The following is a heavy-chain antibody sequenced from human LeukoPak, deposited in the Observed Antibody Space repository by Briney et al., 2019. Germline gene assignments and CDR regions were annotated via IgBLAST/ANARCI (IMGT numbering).Heavy chain of an antibody. CDR2: ISSSSSYI. V-gene: IGHV3-21*01. J-gene: IGHJ3*02. D-gene: IGHD1-1*01. Sequence: GGSLRLSCAASGFTFSSYSMNWVRQAPGKGLEWVSSISSSSSYIYYADSVKGRFTISRDNAKNSLYLQMNSLRAEDTALFYCARRNVAPDAFDIWGQGTMVTVSS. CDR3: ARRNVAPDAFDI. CDR1: GFTFSSYS.